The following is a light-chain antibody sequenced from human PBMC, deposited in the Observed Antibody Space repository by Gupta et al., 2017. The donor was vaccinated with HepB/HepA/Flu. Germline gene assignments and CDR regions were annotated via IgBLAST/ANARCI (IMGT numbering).Light chain of an antibody. V-gene: IGKV1-39*01. CDR2: GAS. CDR3: QQSYNHPKS. CDR1: QNIDSY. J-gene: IGKJ3*01. Sequence: DIQMTQSPSSLSASVGDRVNITCRASQNIDSYLNWYQQTPGKAPKLLIYGASSLQGRGPSRFSGSGSGTDFTLTVSRLQPEDFATYYFQQSYNHPKSFGHGTKLAFK.